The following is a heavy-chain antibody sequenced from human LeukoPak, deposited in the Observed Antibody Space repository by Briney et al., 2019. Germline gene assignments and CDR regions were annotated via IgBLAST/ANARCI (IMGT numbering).Heavy chain of an antibody. D-gene: IGHD2-21*02. CDR1: GGTFSSYA. J-gene: IGHJ5*02. V-gene: IGHV1-69*04. Sequence: ASVKVSCKASGGTFSSYAFSWVRQAPGQGREGRGRIIPILGIPNYAQKFQGRVTITADKSTSTAYMELSSLRSEDTAVYYCARSAEVVVVTSLGWFDPWGQGTLVTVSS. CDR2: IIPILGIP. CDR3: ARSAEVVVVTSLGWFDP.